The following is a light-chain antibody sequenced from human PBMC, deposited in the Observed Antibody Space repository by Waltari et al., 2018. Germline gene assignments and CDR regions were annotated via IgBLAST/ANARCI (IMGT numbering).Light chain of an antibody. J-gene: IGKJ1*01. V-gene: IGKV3-20*01. CDR2: GAS. Sequence: QSPGTLSLSPGESGTLSCRASQSVSNKYLAWYQQKPGQAPRLLSYGASHRATGIPDRFSGSGSGTDFTLTISRLEPEDFAVYSCQQYGSSPGTFGQGTKVEIK. CDR3: QQYGSSPGT. CDR1: QSVSNKY.